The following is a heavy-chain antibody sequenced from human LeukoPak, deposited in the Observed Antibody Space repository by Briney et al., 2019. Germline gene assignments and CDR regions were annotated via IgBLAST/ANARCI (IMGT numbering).Heavy chain of an antibody. Sequence: PSETLSLTGTVSGGSISSYYWSWIRQPPGKGLEWIGYIYYSGSTNYNPSLKSRVTISVDTSKNQFSLKLSSVTAADTAVYYCARVDGYNSRWYFDLWGRGTLVTVSS. CDR2: IYYSGST. D-gene: IGHD5-24*01. J-gene: IGHJ2*01. V-gene: IGHV4-59*01. CDR3: ARVDGYNSRWYFDL. CDR1: GGSISSYY.